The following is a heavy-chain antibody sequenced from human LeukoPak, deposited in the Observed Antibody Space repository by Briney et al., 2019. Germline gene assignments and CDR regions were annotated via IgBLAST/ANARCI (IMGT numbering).Heavy chain of an antibody. J-gene: IGHJ4*02. CDR3: ARDHGGDMITFGGVIVYPGVVDY. D-gene: IGHD3-16*02. Sequence: PSETLSLTCTVSGGSISSYYWSWIRQPAGKGLEWIGRIYTSGSTNYNPSLKSRVTMSVDTSKNQFSLKLSSVTAADTAVYYCARDHGGDMITFGGVIVYPGVVDYWGQGTLVTVSS. CDR2: IYTSGST. CDR1: GGSISSYY. V-gene: IGHV4-4*07.